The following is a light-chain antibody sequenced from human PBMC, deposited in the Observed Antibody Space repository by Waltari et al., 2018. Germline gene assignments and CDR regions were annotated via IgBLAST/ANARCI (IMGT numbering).Light chain of an antibody. V-gene: IGKV3-15*01. CDR2: GAS. Sequence: EIVITQSPATLSVSPGERASLSCRASQCVSSNLAWYQQKPGQAPRLLIYGASTRATGIPARFSGSGSGTEFTLTISSLQSEDFAVYYCQQYNNWPQTFGGGAKVEIK. CDR3: QQYNNWPQT. J-gene: IGKJ4*01. CDR1: QCVSSN.